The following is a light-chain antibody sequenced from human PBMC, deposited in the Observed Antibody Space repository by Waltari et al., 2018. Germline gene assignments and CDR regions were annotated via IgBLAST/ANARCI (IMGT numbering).Light chain of an antibody. V-gene: IGLV2-11*01. CDR3: CSYAGDYFYV. CDR1: SSDVGAYNY. CDR2: DVN. J-gene: IGLJ1*01. Sequence: QSALTQPRSVSGSPGQSVTISCTGSSSDVGAYNYVSWYQQHPGKVPKLMIYDVNKRPSGVPDRFSGSKSGNTASLKISGLQAEDEADYYCCSYAGDYFYVSGPGTTVSVL.